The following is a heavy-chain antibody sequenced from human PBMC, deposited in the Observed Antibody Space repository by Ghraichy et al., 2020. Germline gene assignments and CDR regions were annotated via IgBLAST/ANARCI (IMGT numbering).Heavy chain of an antibody. J-gene: IGHJ3*02. CDR1: GGSISSISSY. V-gene: IGHV4-39*01. D-gene: IGHD5-12*01. CDR3: ATRGYGNAFYI. CDR2: ISYSGST. Sequence: SETLTLTCTVSGGSISSISSYWAWIRQPPGKGLEWIASISYSGSTYYNSSLKSRLTISVDTYKNQLSLKLSSVTAADTDVYYYATRGYGNAFYIWGQGALVTVPS.